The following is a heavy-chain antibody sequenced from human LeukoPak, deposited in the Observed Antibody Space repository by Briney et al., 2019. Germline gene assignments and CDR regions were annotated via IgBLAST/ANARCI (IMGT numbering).Heavy chain of an antibody. CDR2: IKTKSDGGTT. CDR3: TTESRFRLILDY. Sequence: PGGSLRLSCAASGSIFSNAWMSWVRQAPGKGLEWVGRIKTKSDGGTTDYAAPVKGRFTISRDDSKKMIYLHMNSLKTEDTAVYYCTTESRFRLILDYWGQGALVTVSS. CDR1: GSIFSNAW. D-gene: IGHD2-21*01. J-gene: IGHJ4*02. V-gene: IGHV3-15*01.